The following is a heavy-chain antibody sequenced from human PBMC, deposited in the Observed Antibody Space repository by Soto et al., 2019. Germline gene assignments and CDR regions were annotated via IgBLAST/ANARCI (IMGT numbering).Heavy chain of an antibody. CDR3: ATTGDFGVVIIGYDAFDI. D-gene: IGHD3-3*01. CDR2: IIPIFGTA. V-gene: IGHV1-69*01. Sequence: QVQLVQSGAEVKKPGSSVKVSCKASGGTFSSYAISWVRQAPGQGLEWMGGIIPIFGTANYAQKFQGRVTITADESTSTAYMELSSLRSEDTAVYYCATTGDFGVVIIGYDAFDIWGQGTIVTVSS. J-gene: IGHJ3*02. CDR1: GGTFSSYA.